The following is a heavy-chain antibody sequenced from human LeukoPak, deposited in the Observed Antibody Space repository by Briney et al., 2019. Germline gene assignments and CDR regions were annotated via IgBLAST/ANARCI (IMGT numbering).Heavy chain of an antibody. CDR2: ISAYNGNT. D-gene: IGHD3-22*01. CDR1: GYTFTSYG. CDR3: ARDSLTWGYYDSSGLTRNSFDY. J-gene: IGHJ4*02. V-gene: IGHV1-18*01. Sequence: ASVKVSCKASGYTFTSYGISWVRQAPGQGLEWMGWISAYNGNTNYAQKLQGRVTMTTDTSTSTAYMELRSLRSDDTAVYYCARDSLTWGYYDSSGLTRNSFDYWGQGTLVTVSS.